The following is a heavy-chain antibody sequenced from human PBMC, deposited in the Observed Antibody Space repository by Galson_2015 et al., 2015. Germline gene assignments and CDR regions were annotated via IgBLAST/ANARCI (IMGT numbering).Heavy chain of an antibody. Sequence: QSGAEVVKPGESLLISCTGSGSSFPRYWICWVRQMSGIGLVWFGILSPGGSDARYLPSVQGQVTISADKSISTAYLQWISLKGSDTAMYYCARQGDYWGKGWFDPWGQGTLVTVSS. CDR3: ARQGDYWGKGWFDP. CDR1: GSSFPRYW. V-gene: IGHV5-51*01. D-gene: IGHD4-23*01. CDR2: LSPGGSDA. J-gene: IGHJ5*02.